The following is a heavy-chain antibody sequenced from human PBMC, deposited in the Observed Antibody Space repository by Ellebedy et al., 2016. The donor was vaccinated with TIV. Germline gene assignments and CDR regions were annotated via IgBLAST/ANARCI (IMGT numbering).Heavy chain of an antibody. CDR3: ARAGKGAARFYYYGMDV. CDR2: ISGYNGNT. Sequence: ASVKVSCKASGYTFTSYGISWVRQAPGQGLEWMGWISGYNGNTNYAQKLQGRVTMTTDTSTSTAYMELRSLRSDDTAVYYCARAGKGAARFYYYGMDVWGQGTTVTVSS. V-gene: IGHV1-18*04. CDR1: GYTFTSYG. D-gene: IGHD6-6*01. J-gene: IGHJ6*02.